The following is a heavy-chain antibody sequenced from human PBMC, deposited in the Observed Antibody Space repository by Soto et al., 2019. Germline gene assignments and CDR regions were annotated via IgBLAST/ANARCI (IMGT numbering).Heavy chain of an antibody. Sequence: ASVKVSCKASGYNFTSHYMHWVRQAPGQGLESMGIIYPRGGTTVYAQKFQGRVTMTRDTSTHTFYMELSSLRSKDTAMYYCARVGYSSTGTTFHYHGLDVWGQGTTVTVSS. D-gene: IGHD3-22*01. V-gene: IGHV1-46*01. CDR1: GYNFTSHY. CDR3: ARVGYSSTGTTFHYHGLDV. CDR2: IYPRGGTT. J-gene: IGHJ6*02.